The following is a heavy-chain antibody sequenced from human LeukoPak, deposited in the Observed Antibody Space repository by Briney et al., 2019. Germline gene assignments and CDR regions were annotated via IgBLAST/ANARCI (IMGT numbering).Heavy chain of an antibody. J-gene: IGHJ4*02. CDR1: GFTVSSNY. Sequence: GGSLRLSCAASGFTVSSNYMSWVRQAPGKGLEWVSVIYSGGSTYYADSVKGRFTISRDNSKNTLYLQMNSLRAEDTAVCYCAREGQQLGFDYWGQGTLVTVSS. D-gene: IGHD6-13*01. CDR3: AREGQQLGFDY. CDR2: IYSGGST. V-gene: IGHV3-53*01.